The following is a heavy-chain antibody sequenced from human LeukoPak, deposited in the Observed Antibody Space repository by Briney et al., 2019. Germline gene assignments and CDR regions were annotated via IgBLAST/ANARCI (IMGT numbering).Heavy chain of an antibody. CDR1: GFTFSSYS. CDR3: ARELTFDY. CDR2: ISSSDSYI. D-gene: IGHD2/OR15-2a*01. J-gene: IGHJ4*02. V-gene: IGHV3-21*01. Sequence: PGGSLRLSCAASGFTFSSYSMNWVRHAPGTGLEWVSYISSSDSYIYYADSVKGRFTISRDNAKNSLYLQMNSLRAEDTAVYYCARELTFDYWGQGTLVTVSS.